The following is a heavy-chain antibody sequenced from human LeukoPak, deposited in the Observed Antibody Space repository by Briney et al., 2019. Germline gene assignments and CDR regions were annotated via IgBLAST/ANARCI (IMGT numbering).Heavy chain of an antibody. J-gene: IGHJ4*02. D-gene: IGHD1-14*01. Sequence: GGSLRLSCAASGFTFSSYGMHWVRQAPGKGLEWVAVISYDGSNKYYADSVKGRFTISRDNSKNTLYLQMNSLRAEDTAVYYCATPGPRFNHYWSQGTLVTVSS. CDR1: GFTFSSYG. CDR3: ATPGPRFNHY. V-gene: IGHV3-30*03. CDR2: ISYDGSNK.